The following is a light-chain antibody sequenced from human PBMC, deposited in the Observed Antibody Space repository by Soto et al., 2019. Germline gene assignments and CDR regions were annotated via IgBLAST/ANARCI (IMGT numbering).Light chain of an antibody. CDR3: QQYGSSPEWT. Sequence: EIVMTQSPPTLSVSPGERATLSCRASQSVSSSYLAWYQQKPGQAPRLLIYAASSRATGIPDRFSGSGSGTDFTLTISRLEPEDFAVYYCQQYGSSPEWTFGQGTKVDIK. CDR2: AAS. CDR1: QSVSSSY. J-gene: IGKJ1*01. V-gene: IGKV3-20*01.